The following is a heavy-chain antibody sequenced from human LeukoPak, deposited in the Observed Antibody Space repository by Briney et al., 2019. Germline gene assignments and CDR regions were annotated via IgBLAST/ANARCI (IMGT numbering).Heavy chain of an antibody. J-gene: IGHJ6*03. CDR1: GFTFSSYS. CDR3: ARGVATIDGYYYYMDV. D-gene: IGHD5-24*01. V-gene: IGHV3-21*01. CDR2: ISSSSSYI. Sequence: KPGGSLRLSCAASGFTFSSYSMNWVRQAPGKGLEWVSSISSSSSYIYYADSVKGRFTISRDNAKNSLYLQMNSLRAEDTAVYYCARGVATIDGYYYYMDVWGKGTTVTVSS.